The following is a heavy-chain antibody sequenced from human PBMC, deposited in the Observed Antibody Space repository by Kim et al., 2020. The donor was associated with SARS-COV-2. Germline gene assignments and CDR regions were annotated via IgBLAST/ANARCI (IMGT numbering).Heavy chain of an antibody. CDR3: ARHSYWGGSYYFIPYYFDY. CDR2: IYYSGST. D-gene: IGHD1-26*01. CDR1: GGSISSSSYY. Sequence: SETLSLTCTVSGGSISSSSYYWGWIRQPPGKGLEWIGSIYYSGSTYYNPSLKSRVTISVDTSKNQFSLKLSSVTAADTAVYYCARHSYWGGSYYFIPYYFDYWGQGTLVTVSS. V-gene: IGHV4-39*01. J-gene: IGHJ4*02.